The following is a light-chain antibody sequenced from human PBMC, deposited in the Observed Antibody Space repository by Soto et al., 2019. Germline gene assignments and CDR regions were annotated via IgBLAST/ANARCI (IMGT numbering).Light chain of an antibody. J-gene: IGKJ1*01. CDR2: AAS. CDR3: QQSYSVPR. CDR1: RPISNY. V-gene: IGKV1-39*01. Sequence: DIQMTQSPSSLSASVGDRVTITCRASRPISNYLNWYQQKSGKVPRLLIYAASSLQPGVPSRFSGTGTGTAFTLTITSLQPEDSATYYCQQSYSVPRFGPGTRVDLK.